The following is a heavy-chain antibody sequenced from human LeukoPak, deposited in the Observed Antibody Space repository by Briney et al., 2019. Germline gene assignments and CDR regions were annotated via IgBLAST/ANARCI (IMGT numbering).Heavy chain of an antibody. CDR3: ARGLVVISSGDY. J-gene: IGHJ4*02. D-gene: IGHD3-22*01. CDR2: IYHSGST. CDR1: GYSISSGYY. Sequence: SETLSLTCAVSGYSISSGYYWGWIRQPPGKGLEWIGSIYHSGSTYYNPSLKSRVTISVDTSKNQFSLKLSSVTAADTDVYYCARGLVVISSGDYWGQGTLVTVSS. V-gene: IGHV4-38-2*01.